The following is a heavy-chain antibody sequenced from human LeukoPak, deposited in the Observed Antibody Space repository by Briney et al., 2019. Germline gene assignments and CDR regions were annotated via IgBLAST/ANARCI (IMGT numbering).Heavy chain of an antibody. V-gene: IGHV4-59*08. CDR3: ARQVGSSSGYYPPYFDY. J-gene: IGHJ4*02. CDR1: GGSISSYY. Sequence: PSETLSLTCTVSGGSISSYYWSWIRQPPGKGLEWIGYIYYSGSTNYNPSLKSRVTISVDTSKNQFSLKLSSVTAADTAVYYCARQVGSSSGYYPPYFDYWGQGTLVTVSS. CDR2: IYYSGST. D-gene: IGHD3-22*01.